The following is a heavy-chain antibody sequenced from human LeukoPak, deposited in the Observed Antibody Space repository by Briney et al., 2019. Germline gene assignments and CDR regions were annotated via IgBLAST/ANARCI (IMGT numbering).Heavy chain of an antibody. CDR1: GYTFTSYG. V-gene: IGHV1-18*01. CDR3: ARAVAGSPTWFDP. CDR2: ISAYNGNT. Sequence: GASVKVSCKASGYTFTSYGISWVRQAPGQGLEWMGWISAYNGNTDYAQKLQGRVTMTTDTSTSTACMELRSLRSDDTAVSYCARAVAGSPTWFDPWGQGTLVTVSS. J-gene: IGHJ5*02. D-gene: IGHD6-19*01.